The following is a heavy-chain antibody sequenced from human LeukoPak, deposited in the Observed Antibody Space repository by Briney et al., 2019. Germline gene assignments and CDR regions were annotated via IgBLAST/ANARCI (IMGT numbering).Heavy chain of an antibody. J-gene: IGHJ4*02. CDR3: ARDMATAALYY. V-gene: IGHV3-74*01. CDR2: VSNDGRNT. Sequence: GGSLRLSCAASGFTFNKYYMHWVRQAPGKGLVWVSRVSNDGRNTTYADSVKGRFTISRDNAKNALYLQVDSLRAEDTAIYYYARDMATAALYYWGQGTLVTVSS. D-gene: IGHD5-24*01. CDR1: GFTFNKYY.